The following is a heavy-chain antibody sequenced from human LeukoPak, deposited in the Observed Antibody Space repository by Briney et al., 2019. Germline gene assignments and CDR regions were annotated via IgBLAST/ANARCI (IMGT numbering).Heavy chain of an antibody. CDR1: GFTFSSYA. CDR2: ISGSGGST. J-gene: IGHJ4*02. D-gene: IGHD4-17*01. Sequence: PGGSLRLSCAASGFTFSSYAMSWVRQAPGKGLEWVSAISGSGGSTYYADSVKGRFTISRDNSKNTLYLQMNSLRAEDTAVYYCAKLVWEGQVHGEFDYWGQGTLVTVSS. CDR3: AKLVWEGQVHGEFDY. V-gene: IGHV3-23*01.